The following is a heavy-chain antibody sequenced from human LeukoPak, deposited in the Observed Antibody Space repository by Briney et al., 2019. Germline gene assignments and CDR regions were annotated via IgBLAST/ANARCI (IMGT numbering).Heavy chain of an antibody. Sequence: GASVKVSCKASGYTFTSYFMHWVRQASGQGLEGMGIINPSGGSTTYAQKFQGRVTMTRDTSTSTVYMELRSLRSEDTAVYYCSRGPSASDWFVFGGPYWGQGTLVTVSS. V-gene: IGHV1-46*01. CDR1: GYTFTSYF. CDR2: INPSGGST. J-gene: IGHJ4*02. CDR3: SRGPSASDWFVFGGPY. D-gene: IGHD3-9*01.